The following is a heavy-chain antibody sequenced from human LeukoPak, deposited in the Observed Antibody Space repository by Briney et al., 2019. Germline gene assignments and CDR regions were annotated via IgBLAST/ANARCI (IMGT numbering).Heavy chain of an antibody. CDR3: TTDLGLTMIRGVIVY. CDR2: IKSKGDGETT. J-gene: IGHJ4*01. Sequence: PGGSLRLSCAASGFTFTNAWMTWVRQAPGKGLEWVGCIKSKGDGETTDYTAPVKGRFTMSRDDSRATLYLQMNSLAAEDTAVYYCTTDLGLTMIRGVIVYWGQGALVTVSS. CDR1: GFTFTNAW. V-gene: IGHV3-15*01. D-gene: IGHD3-10*01.